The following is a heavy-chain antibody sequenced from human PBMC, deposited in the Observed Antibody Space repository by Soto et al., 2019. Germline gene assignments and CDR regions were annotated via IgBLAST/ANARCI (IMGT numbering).Heavy chain of an antibody. Sequence: GGSLRLSCAASGFMFSTYAMHWVRQAPGKGLEWVAVISYDGSDIYYGDSGKGRFTISRDNSRNTLYLEMNSLQTEDTAVFYCARDQGRTVTRGDWFDPWGRGTLVTVSS. CDR2: ISYDGSDI. CDR1: GFMFSTYA. D-gene: IGHD6-19*01. V-gene: IGHV3-30-3*01. CDR3: ARDQGRTVTRGDWFDP. J-gene: IGHJ5*02.